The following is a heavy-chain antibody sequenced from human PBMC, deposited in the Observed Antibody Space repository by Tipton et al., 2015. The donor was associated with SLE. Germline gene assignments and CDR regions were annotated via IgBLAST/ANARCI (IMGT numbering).Heavy chain of an antibody. V-gene: IGHV3-48*03. CDR3: ARRVIATDFDY. Sequence: GSLRLSCAASGFTFSDFEMSWVRQAPGKGLERVSYISTSGNTVYYADSVKGRFTVSRDNAKNSLYLQMNSLRAEDTAVYYCARRVIATDFDYWGQGTLVTVSS. J-gene: IGHJ4*02. CDR2: ISTSGNTV. CDR1: GFTFSDFE. D-gene: IGHD2-21*01.